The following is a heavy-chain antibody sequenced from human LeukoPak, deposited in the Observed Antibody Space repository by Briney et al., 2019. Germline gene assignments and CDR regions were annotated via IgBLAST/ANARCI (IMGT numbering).Heavy chain of an antibody. D-gene: IGHD5-12*01. CDR2: IWYDGSNK. V-gene: IGHV3-33*08. CDR3: ARGGGYDSWDYYGMDV. CDR1: GFTFSSFG. Sequence: PGGSPRLSCAASGFTFSSFGMHWVRQAPGKGLEWVAVIWYDGSNKYYADSVKGRFTISRDNSKNTLYLQMNSLRAEDTAVYYCARGGGYDSWDYYGMDVWGQGTTVTVSS. J-gene: IGHJ6*02.